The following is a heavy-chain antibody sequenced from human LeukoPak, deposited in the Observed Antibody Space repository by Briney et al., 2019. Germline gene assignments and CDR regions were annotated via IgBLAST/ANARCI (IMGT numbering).Heavy chain of an antibody. CDR2: IYYSGST. Sequence: PSETLSLTCTVSGGSISSSSYYWGWFRQPPGKGLEWIGSIYYSGSTYYNPSLKSRVTISVDTSKNQFSLKLSSVTAADTAVYYGARQGDPRGYSYGYHYYYYMDVWGKGTTVTIFS. D-gene: IGHD5-18*01. J-gene: IGHJ6*03. CDR3: ARQGDPRGYSYGYHYYYYMDV. CDR1: GGSISSSSYY. V-gene: IGHV4-39*01.